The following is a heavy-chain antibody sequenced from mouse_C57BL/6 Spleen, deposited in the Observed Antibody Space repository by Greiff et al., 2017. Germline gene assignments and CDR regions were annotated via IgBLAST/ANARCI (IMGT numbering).Heavy chain of an antibody. CDR3: TRGGGYDGGGWYFDV. Sequence: QVQLQQSGAELVRPGASVTLSCKASGYTFTDYEMHWVKQTPVHGLEWIGAIDPETGGTAYNQKFKGKAILTADKSSSTAYMELRSLTSEDSAVYYCTRGGGYDGGGWYFDVWGTGTTVTVSS. J-gene: IGHJ1*03. D-gene: IGHD2-2*01. V-gene: IGHV1-15*01. CDR2: IDPETGGT. CDR1: GYTFTDYE.